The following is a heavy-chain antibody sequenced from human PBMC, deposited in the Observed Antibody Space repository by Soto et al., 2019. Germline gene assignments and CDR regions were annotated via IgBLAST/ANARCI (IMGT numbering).Heavy chain of an antibody. D-gene: IGHD2-15*01. CDR3: ARDLIPLIEVVVVAAAPIGY. CDR1: GFTFSSYS. V-gene: IGHV3-21*01. CDR2: ISSSSSYI. J-gene: IGHJ4*02. Sequence: GESLKISCAASGFTFSSYSMNWVRQAPGKGLEWVSSISSSSSYIYYADSVKGRFTISRDNAKNSLYLQMNSLRAEDTAVYYCARDLIPLIEVVVVAAAPIGYWGQGTLVTVSS.